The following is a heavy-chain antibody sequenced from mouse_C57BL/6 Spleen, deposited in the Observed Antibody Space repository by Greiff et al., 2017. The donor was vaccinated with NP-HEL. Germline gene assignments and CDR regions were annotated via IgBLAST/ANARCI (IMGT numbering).Heavy chain of an antibody. CDR3: ARGGGSSLGDY. V-gene: IGHV1-64*01. CDR1: CYTFTSYW. J-gene: IGHJ2*01. Sequence: QVQLKQPGAELVKPGAAVKLSCKASCYTFTSYWMHWVKQRLGQGLEWIGMIHTNSGSTKYNEKFKSKATLTVAKSSSTAYMQLSSVTSEEYAVYYCARGGGSSLGDYWGQGTTLTVSS. D-gene: IGHD1-1*01. CDR2: IHTNSGST.